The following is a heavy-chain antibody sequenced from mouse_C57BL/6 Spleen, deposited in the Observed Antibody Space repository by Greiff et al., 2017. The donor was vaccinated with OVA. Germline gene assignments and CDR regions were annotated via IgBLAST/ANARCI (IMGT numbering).Heavy chain of an antibody. Sequence: EVQRVESGPGLVKPSQSLSLTCSVTGYSITSGYYWNWIRQFPGNKLEWMGYISYDGSNNYNPSLKNRISITRDTSKNQFFLKLNSVTTEDTATYYCARGATVVARDAMDYWGQGTSVTVSS. CDR1: GYSITSGYY. J-gene: IGHJ4*01. D-gene: IGHD1-1*01. CDR3: ARGATVVARDAMDY. V-gene: IGHV3-6*01. CDR2: ISYDGSN.